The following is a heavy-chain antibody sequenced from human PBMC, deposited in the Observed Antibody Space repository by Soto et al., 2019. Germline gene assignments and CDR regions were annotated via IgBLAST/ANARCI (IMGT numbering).Heavy chain of an antibody. CDR1: GGSISSGSGDYYGGYY. J-gene: IGHJ5*02. V-gene: IGHV4-31*03. CDR3: ARNRRIQLGPYNWFDP. CDR2: IYYSGST. Sequence: SETLSLTCNVSGGSISSGSGDYYGGYYWSWIRQHPGKGLEWIGYIYYSGSTYYNPSLKSRVTISVDTSKNQFSLKLSSVTAADTAVYYCARNRRIQLGPYNWFDPWGQGTLVTVSS. D-gene: IGHD5-18*01.